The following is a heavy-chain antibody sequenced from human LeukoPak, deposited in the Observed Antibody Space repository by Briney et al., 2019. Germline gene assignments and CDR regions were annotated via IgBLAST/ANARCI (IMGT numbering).Heavy chain of an antibody. CDR2: IYSGGST. Sequence: QPGGSLRLSCAASGFTVSSNYMSWVRQAPGKGLEWVSVIYSGGSTYYADSVKGRFTISRHNSKNTLYLQMNSLRAEDTAVYYCARPRTFGAYDAFDIWGQGTMATVSS. J-gene: IGHJ3*02. CDR3: ARPRTFGAYDAFDI. D-gene: IGHD3-16*01. CDR1: GFTVSSNY. V-gene: IGHV3-53*04.